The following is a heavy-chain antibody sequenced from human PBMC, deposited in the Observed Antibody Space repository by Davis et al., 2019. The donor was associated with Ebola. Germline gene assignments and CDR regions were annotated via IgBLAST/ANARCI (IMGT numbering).Heavy chain of an antibody. Sequence: SVKVSCKASGGTFSSYAISWVRQAPGQGLEWMGGIIPIFGTANYAQKFQGRVTITADESTSTAYMELSSLRSEDTAVYYCAREPSLIAAAGLGDYYMDVWGKGTTVTVSS. V-gene: IGHV1-69*13. CDR3: AREPSLIAAAGLGDYYMDV. D-gene: IGHD6-13*01. CDR1: GGTFSSYA. CDR2: IIPIFGTA. J-gene: IGHJ6*03.